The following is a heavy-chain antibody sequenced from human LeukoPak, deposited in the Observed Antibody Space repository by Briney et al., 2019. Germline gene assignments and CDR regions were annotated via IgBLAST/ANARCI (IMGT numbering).Heavy chain of an antibody. CDR1: GGSISSSSYY. D-gene: IGHD6-13*01. J-gene: IGHJ4*02. CDR3: ARVDKRGVGSSWDY. V-gene: IGHV4-39*07. Sequence: SQTLSLTCTVSGGSISSSSYYWGWIRQPPGKGLEWIGSIYYSGSTYYNPSLKSRVTISVDTSKNQFSLKLSSVTAADTAVYYCARVDKRGVGSSWDYWGQGTLVTVSS. CDR2: IYYSGST.